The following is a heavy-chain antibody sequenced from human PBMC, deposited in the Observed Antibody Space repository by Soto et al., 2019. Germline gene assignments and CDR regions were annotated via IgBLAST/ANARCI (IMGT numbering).Heavy chain of an antibody. J-gene: IGHJ4*02. CDR2: INHSGST. V-gene: IGHV4-34*01. CDR3: ARGRYFGWLLYIRTYYFDY. CDR1: GGSFSGYY. Sequence: QVQLQQWGAGLLKPSETLSLTCAVYGGSFSGYYWSWIRQPPGKGLEWIGEINHSGSTNYNPSLNRRVTISEDTSKNQFSLKLSSVTAADTAVYYCARGRYFGWLLYIRTYYFDYWGQGTLVTVSS. D-gene: IGHD3-9*01.